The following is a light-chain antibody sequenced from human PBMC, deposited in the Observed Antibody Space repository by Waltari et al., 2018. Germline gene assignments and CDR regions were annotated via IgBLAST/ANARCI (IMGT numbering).Light chain of an antibody. CDR3: AAWDGSLNGLV. J-gene: IGLJ2*01. Sequence: QSVLIQPPSASGTPGQRVTISCSGGSSNIGSSTVNWYQQLPGTAPKLLIPSNDPPPAGVPDRISGSKSGTSASLAISGLQSEDEAHYFCAAWDGSLNGLVFGGGTELTVL. V-gene: IGLV1-44*01. CDR2: SND. CDR1: SSNIGSST.